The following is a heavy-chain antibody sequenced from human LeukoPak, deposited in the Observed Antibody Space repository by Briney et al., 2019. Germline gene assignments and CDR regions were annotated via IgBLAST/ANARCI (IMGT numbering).Heavy chain of an antibody. CDR2: IYNSGRT. V-gene: IGHV4-31*03. CDR1: GGSITSGGYY. CDR3: ARGDAYDLFDP. D-gene: IGHD3/OR15-3a*01. J-gene: IGHJ5*02. Sequence: SETLSLTCTVSGGSITSGGYYWSWIRQPPGKGLEWIGYIYNSGRTYFNLSLKSRLTISLDTAKNQFSLKLSSVTAADTAVYYCARGDAYDLFDPWGQGTLVTVSS.